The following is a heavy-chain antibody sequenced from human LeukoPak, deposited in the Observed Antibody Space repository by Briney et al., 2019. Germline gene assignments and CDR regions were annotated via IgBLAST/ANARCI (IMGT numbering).Heavy chain of an antibody. D-gene: IGHD3-3*01. V-gene: IGHV3-66*01. CDR1: GFSVGSNY. CDR2: IYSGGNT. J-gene: IGHJ5*02. Sequence: GGSLRLSCAASGFSVGSNYMSWVRQAPGKGLEWVSIIYSGGNTYYADSVRGRFSLSRDISKNTIYLQMDNLRADDTAVYYCARDGVEELGNWFGPWGQGTLVTVSS. CDR3: ARDGVEELGNWFGP.